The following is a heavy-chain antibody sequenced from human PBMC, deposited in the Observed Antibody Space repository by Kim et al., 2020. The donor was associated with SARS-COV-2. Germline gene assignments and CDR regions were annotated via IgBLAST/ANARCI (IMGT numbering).Heavy chain of an antibody. CDR2: ISGSGGST. Sequence: GGSLRLSCAASGFTFSSYAMSWVRQAPGKGLEWVSAISGSGGSTYYADSVKGRFTISRDNSKNTLYLQMNSLRAEDTAVYYCAKDRGLSFTMIVAGWFDPWGQGTLVTVSS. V-gene: IGHV3-23*01. J-gene: IGHJ5*02. CDR3: AKDRGLSFTMIVAGWFDP. D-gene: IGHD3-22*01. CDR1: GFTFSSYA.